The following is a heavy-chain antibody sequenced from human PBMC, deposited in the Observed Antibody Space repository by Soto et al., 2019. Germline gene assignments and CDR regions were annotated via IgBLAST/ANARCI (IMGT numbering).Heavy chain of an antibody. CDR2: IIPMLGTP. V-gene: IGHV1-69*11. Sequence: QVQLVQSGAEVTKPGSSVTVSCKTSGGTFSRFGISWVRQAPGLGLEWMGGIIPMLGTPNYAQPFQGRVTISADVTANTAHMVLSSLRSEDTAVYFGERVVSSHLSGTHYYSYGRDVWGQGTTVVVSS. D-gene: IGHD3-10*01. CDR1: GGTFSRFG. CDR3: ERVVSSHLSGTHYYSYGRDV. J-gene: IGHJ6*02.